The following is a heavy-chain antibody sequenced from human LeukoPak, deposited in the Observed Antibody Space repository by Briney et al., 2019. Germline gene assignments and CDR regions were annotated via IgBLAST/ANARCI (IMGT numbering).Heavy chain of an antibody. D-gene: IGHD6-19*01. J-gene: IGHJ4*02. CDR1: GDSFTGYW. CDR2: IYPVDSDT. CDR3: ARLTGYSSGRYIDY. Sequence: GDSLKISCKGSGDSFTGYWIGWVRQMPGKGLEWMGIIYPVDSDTRYSPSFQGQVTISADKSITTAHLQWSSLKASDTATYYCARLTGYSSGRYIDYWGQGTLVTVSS. V-gene: IGHV5-51*01.